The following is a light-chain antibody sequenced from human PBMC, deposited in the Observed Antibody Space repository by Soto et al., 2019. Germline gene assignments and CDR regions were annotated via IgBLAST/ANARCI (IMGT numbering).Light chain of an antibody. J-gene: IGKJ2*01. CDR2: DAS. V-gene: IGKV1-5*01. CDR3: ERYDGY. Sequence: DSQMTQSPSTLSASVGDRVTITCRASQTMSTWLAWYQQKPGKAPKLLLYDASSLRSGVPSRFSGSGSGTESTLTINSLQPDDFATYYCERYDGYFGQGTKLEIK. CDR1: QTMSTW.